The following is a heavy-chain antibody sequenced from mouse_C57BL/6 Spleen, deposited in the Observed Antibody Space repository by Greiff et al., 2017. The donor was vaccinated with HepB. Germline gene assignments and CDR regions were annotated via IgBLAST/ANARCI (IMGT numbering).Heavy chain of an antibody. J-gene: IGHJ2*01. Sequence: QVQLQQPGAELVKAGASVKMSCKASGYTFTSYWMHWVKQRLGQGLEWFAETNPTNGRTYYNEKFKSKATLTVDKSSSTAYMLLSAPTFEDSAVYYCARIKKIVATYLDYWGQGTTLIVSS. CDR2: TNPTNGRT. V-gene: IGHV1S81*02. CDR1: GYTFTSYW. D-gene: IGHD1-1*01. CDR3: ARIKKIVATYLDY.